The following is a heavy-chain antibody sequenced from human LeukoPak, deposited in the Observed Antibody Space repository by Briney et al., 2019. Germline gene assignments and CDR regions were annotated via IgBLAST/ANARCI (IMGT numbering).Heavy chain of an antibody. J-gene: IGHJ5*02. CDR3: ARDNSVRDEAWWFNP. Sequence: ASVTVSCKAFGYTFTSNYMHWVRQAPGQGPERMGVISPSGGSTTYAQKFQGRVTLTREKSTSTDYLELNSLTSQDTAVYYCARDNSVRDEAWWFNPWDQGTLVTVSS. D-gene: IGHD5-24*01. V-gene: IGHV1-46*01. CDR2: ISPSGGST. CDR1: GYTFTSNY.